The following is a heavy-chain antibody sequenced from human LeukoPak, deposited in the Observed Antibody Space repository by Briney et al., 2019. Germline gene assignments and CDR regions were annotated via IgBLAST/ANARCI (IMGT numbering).Heavy chain of an antibody. Sequence: SETLSLTCTVSGGSVSSGSYYWSWIRQPPGKGLEWIGYIYYSGSTNYNPSLKRRVTISVDTSKNQFSLKLSSVTAADTAVYYCARGYSSSWYHYLGQGTLVTVSS. J-gene: IGHJ4*02. CDR1: GGSVSSGSYY. V-gene: IGHV4-61*01. CDR2: IYYSGST. CDR3: ARGYSSSWYHY. D-gene: IGHD6-13*01.